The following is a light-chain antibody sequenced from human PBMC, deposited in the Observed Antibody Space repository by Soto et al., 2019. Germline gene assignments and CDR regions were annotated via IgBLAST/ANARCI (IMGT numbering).Light chain of an antibody. V-gene: IGKV3-20*01. CDR1: QSVSSN. J-gene: IGKJ1*01. Sequence: EIVLTQSPGTLSLSPGERATFSCRASQSVSSNLAWYQQKPGQAPRLLIYGASSRATGIPDRFSGSGSGTDFTLTISRLEPEDFAVYYCQQYDSSPKTFGQGTKVDI. CDR3: QQYDSSPKT. CDR2: GAS.